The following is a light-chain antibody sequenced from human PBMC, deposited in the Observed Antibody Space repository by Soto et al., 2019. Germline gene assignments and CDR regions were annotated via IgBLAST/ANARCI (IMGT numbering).Light chain of an antibody. CDR1: QDVGTY. Sequence: VLTQSPVTLSLSPGDRATLSCRASQDVGTYVAWYQVRGGQAPRLLISGASKRATGIPDRINGGGSGADFILTITSLESGDSAVYFCQQGGNWPVTFGQGTRVEIK. CDR2: GAS. J-gene: IGKJ5*01. CDR3: QQGGNWPVT. V-gene: IGKV3D-11*01.